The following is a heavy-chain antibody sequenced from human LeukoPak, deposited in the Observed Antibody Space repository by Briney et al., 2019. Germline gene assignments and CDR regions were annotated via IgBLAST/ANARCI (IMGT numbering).Heavy chain of an antibody. D-gene: IGHD3-10*01. Sequence: GGSLRLSCAASGFTFSSYGMNWVRQAPGKGLEWVAVISYDGSNKHYADSVKGRFTISRDNSKNTLYLQMNSLRAEDTAVYYCAKDPYGSGSYWIDYWGQGTLVTVSS. CDR3: AKDPYGSGSYWIDY. J-gene: IGHJ4*02. CDR2: ISYDGSNK. CDR1: GFTFSSYG. V-gene: IGHV3-30*18.